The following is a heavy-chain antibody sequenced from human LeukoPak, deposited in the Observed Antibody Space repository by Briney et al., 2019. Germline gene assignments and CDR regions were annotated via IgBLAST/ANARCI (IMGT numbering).Heavy chain of an antibody. Sequence: LRLSCAASGFTFSSYAMHWVRQAPGKGLEWVAVISYDGSNKYYADSVKGRFTISRDNSKNTLYLQMNSLRAEDTAVYYCARDSHGFPIYYFDYWGQGTLVTVSS. CDR1: GFTFSSYA. CDR3: ARDSHGFPIYYFDY. V-gene: IGHV3-30-3*01. J-gene: IGHJ4*02. D-gene: IGHD6-25*01. CDR2: ISYDGSNK.